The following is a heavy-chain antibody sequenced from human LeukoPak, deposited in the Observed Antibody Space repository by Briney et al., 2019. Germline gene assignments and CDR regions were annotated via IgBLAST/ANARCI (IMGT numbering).Heavy chain of an antibody. J-gene: IGHJ4*02. D-gene: IGHD1-7*01. Sequence: PGGSLRLSCAASGFTFSSYAMHWVRQAPGKGLEWVAVISYDGSNKYYADSVKGRFTISRDNSKNTLYLQMNSLRAEDTAVYYCAKDNWNYDVNAGYWGQGTLVTVSS. CDR3: AKDNWNYDVNAGY. CDR2: ISYDGSNK. CDR1: GFTFSSYA. V-gene: IGHV3-30-3*01.